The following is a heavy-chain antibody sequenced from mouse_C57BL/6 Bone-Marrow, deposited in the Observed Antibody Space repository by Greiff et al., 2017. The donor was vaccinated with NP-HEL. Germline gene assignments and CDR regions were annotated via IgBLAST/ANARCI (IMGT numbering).Heavy chain of an antibody. Sequence: VQLQESGPGLVQPSQSLSITCTVSGFSLTSYGVHWVRQSPGKGLEWLGVIWSGGSTDYNAAFISRLSISKDNSKSQVFFKMTSLQADDTAIYYCARNRGPIYYGNLFAYWGQGTLVTVSA. CDR1: GFSLTSYG. D-gene: IGHD2-1*01. CDR3: ARNRGPIYYGNLFAY. CDR2: IWSGGST. J-gene: IGHJ3*01. V-gene: IGHV2-2*01.